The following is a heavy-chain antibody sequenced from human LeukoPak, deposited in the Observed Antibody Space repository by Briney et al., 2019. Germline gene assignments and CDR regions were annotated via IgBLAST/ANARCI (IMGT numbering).Heavy chain of an antibody. CDR2: IYHSGST. CDR3: ARDRGSSSWYDHKWFDP. J-gene: IGHJ5*02. Sequence: SETLSLTCAVSGGSISSSNWWSWVRQPPGKGLEWIGEIYHSGSTNYNPSLKSRVTISVDTSKNQFSLKLSSVTAADTAVYYCARDRGSSSWYDHKWFDPWGQGTLVTVSS. CDR1: GGSISSSNW. V-gene: IGHV4-4*02. D-gene: IGHD6-13*01.